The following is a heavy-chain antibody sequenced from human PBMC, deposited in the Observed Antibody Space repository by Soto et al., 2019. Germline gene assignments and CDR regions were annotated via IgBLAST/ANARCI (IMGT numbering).Heavy chain of an antibody. CDR2: ISYDGSNK. CDR3: AKEFGYNYGSGFDY. D-gene: IGHD5-18*01. CDR1: GFTSSSFG. J-gene: IGHJ4*02. V-gene: IGHV3-30*18. Sequence: GGSLRSSCAASGFTSSSFGMNWVRKAQGKGLEWVAVISYDGSNKYYADSVKGRFTISRDNSKNTLYLQMNSLRAEDTAVYYCAKEFGYNYGSGFDYWGQGTLVTVSS.